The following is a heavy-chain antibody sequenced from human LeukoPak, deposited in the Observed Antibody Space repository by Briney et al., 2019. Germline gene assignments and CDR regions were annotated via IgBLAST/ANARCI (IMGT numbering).Heavy chain of an antibody. V-gene: IGHV3-53*01. J-gene: IGHJ3*02. D-gene: IGHD5-18*01. CDR1: GFTFSSYS. Sequence: GGSLRLSCAASGFTFSSYSMSWVRQAPGKGLEWVSVIYSGGSTYYADSVKGRFTISRDNSKNTLYLQMNSLRAEDTAVYYCARTIQLWFFDIWGQGTMVTVSS. CDR3: ARTIQLWFFDI. CDR2: IYSGGST.